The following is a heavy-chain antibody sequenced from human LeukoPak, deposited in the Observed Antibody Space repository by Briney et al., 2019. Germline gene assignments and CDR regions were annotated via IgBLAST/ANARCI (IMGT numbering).Heavy chain of an antibody. J-gene: IGHJ4*02. CDR3: AKDTRATY. CDR2: IFSAGAT. CDR1: GFTFSSYA. V-gene: IGHV3-66*01. D-gene: IGHD5-12*01. Sequence: GGSLRLSCAASGFTFSSYAMHWVRQAPGKGLEWVSVIFSAGATYYADSVKGRFTISRDNSKNTLFLQMNSLRAEDTAVYYCAKDTRATYWGQGTLVTVSS.